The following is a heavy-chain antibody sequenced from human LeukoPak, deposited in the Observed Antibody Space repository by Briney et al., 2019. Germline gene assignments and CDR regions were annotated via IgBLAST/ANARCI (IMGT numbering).Heavy chain of an antibody. CDR1: GFTFSSYG. J-gene: IGHJ3*02. D-gene: IGHD3-22*01. V-gene: IGHV3-30*18. CDR2: ISYDGSNK. Sequence: PGRSLRLSCAASGFTFSSYGMHWVRQAPGKGLEWVAVISYDGSNKYYADSVKGRFTISRDNSKNTLYLQMNSLRAEDTAVYYCAKAPEDYDIGDAFDIWGQGTMVTVSS. CDR3: AKAPEDYDIGDAFDI.